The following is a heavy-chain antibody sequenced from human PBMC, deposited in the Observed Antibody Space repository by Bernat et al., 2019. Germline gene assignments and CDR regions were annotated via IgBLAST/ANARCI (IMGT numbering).Heavy chain of an antibody. V-gene: IGHV4-30-2*01. Sequence: QLQLQESGSGLVKPSQTLSLTCAVSGGSISGGGYSWSWIRQPPGKGLEWIGYIYHSGSTYYNPSLKSRVTISVDRSKNQFSLKLSSVTAADTAVYYCARGGGSAEYYFDYWGQGTLVTVSS. J-gene: IGHJ4*02. CDR3: ARGGGSAEYYFDY. CDR1: GGSISGGGYS. CDR2: IYHSGST. D-gene: IGHD3-10*01.